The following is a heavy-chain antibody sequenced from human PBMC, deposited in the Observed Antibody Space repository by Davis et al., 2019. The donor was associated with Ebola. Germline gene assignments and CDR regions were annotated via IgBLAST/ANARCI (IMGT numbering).Heavy chain of an antibody. V-gene: IGHV1-46*01. CDR3: ATEHGSGGDAFDI. D-gene: IGHD3-10*01. CDR2: INPSGGST. CDR1: VYTFTSYY. Sequence: ASVKVSCKASVYTFTSYYMHWVRQAPGQGLEWMGIINPSGGSTIYAQKFQGRVTMTEDTSTDTAYMELSSLRSEDTAVYYCATEHGSGGDAFDIWGQGTMVTVSS. J-gene: IGHJ3*02.